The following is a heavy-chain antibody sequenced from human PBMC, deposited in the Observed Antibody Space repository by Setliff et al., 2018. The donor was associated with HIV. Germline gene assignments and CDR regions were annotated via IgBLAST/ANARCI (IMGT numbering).Heavy chain of an antibody. CDR2: IYYSGST. V-gene: IGHV4-59*01. D-gene: IGHD6-13*01. CDR1: GFSISSYY. J-gene: IGHJ5*02. Sequence: SETLSLTCTVSGFSISSYYWSWIRQPPGKGLEWIGYIYYSGSTNYNPSLKSRVTISVDTSKNQFSMKLSSVTAADTAGYYCSRIGSGWYVGWFDPWGQGTLVTVSS. CDR3: SRIGSGWYVGWFDP.